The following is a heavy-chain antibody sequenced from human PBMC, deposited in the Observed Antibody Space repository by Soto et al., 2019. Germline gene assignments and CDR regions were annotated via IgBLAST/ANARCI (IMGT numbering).Heavy chain of an antibody. CDR1: AFTFRGYR. J-gene: IGHJ6*02. CDR3: ARGIKNYYGTDA. D-gene: IGHD2-15*01. CDR2: ISDSGSST. Sequence: PGGSLRLSCAAAAFTFRGYRRSWVRQAPGKGLEWVSPISDSGSSTNYADSVKGRFTISRDNAKNTLYLKVNGLRAEDTAVYYCARGIKNYYGTDAWGQGTPVTVSS. V-gene: IGHV3-23*01.